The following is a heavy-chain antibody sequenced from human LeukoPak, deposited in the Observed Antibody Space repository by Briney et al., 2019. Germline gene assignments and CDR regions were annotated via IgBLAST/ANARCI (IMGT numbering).Heavy chain of an antibody. CDR1: GGSISSSSYY. D-gene: IGHD3-22*01. Sequence: PSETLSLTCTVSGGSISSSSYYWGWIRQPPGKGLEWIGSIYYSGSTYYNPSLKSRVTISVDTSKNQFSLKLSSVTAADTAVYYCASSAVGPWGYDSSGYSFDYWGQGTLVTVSS. J-gene: IGHJ4*02. CDR3: ASSAVGPWGYDSSGYSFDY. CDR2: IYYSGST. V-gene: IGHV4-39*07.